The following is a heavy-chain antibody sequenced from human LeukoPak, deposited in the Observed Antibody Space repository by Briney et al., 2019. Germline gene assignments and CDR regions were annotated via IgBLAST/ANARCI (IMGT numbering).Heavy chain of an antibody. D-gene: IGHD1-26*01. CDR1: GGSISSGSYY. J-gene: IGHJ6*03. Sequence: SETLSLTCTVSGGSISSGSYYWSWLRQPAGKGLEWIGRIYTSASTNYNPSLKSRVTISVDTSRNQFSLQLGSVTAADTAVYYCARDHSGTAIREGLYYYYYYMDVWGKGTTVTISS. CDR3: ARDHSGTAIREGLYYYYYYMDV. CDR2: IYTSAST. V-gene: IGHV4-61*02.